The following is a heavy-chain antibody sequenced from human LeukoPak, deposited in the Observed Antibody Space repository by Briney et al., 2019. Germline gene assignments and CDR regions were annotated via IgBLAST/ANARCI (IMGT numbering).Heavy chain of an antibody. CDR1: GFTFSSYG. CDR2: ISYDGSNK. J-gene: IGHJ4*02. Sequence: AGGSLRLSRAASGFTFSSYGMHWVRQAPGKGLEWVAVISYDGSNKYYADSVKGRFTISRDNSKNTLYLQMNSLRAEDTAVYYCAKSRRVYGSGRTTFLDYWGQGTLVTVSS. V-gene: IGHV3-30*18. D-gene: IGHD3-10*01. CDR3: AKSRRVYGSGRTTFLDY.